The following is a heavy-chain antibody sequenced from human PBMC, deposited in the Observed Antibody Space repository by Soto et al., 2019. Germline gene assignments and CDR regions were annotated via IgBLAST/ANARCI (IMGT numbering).Heavy chain of an antibody. Sequence: QVQLMESGGDLVKPGGSLRLSCAASGFPFSDYYMSWIRQAPGKGLEWVSSIGSSSSYTNYADSVKGRFTISRDNAKNSLYLQMNGLRAEDTAVYYCARRRPTGYYNYWGQGTLVTVSA. CDR3: ARRRPTGYYNY. CDR1: GFPFSDYY. V-gene: IGHV3-11*03. D-gene: IGHD3-9*01. CDR2: IGSSSSYT. J-gene: IGHJ4*02.